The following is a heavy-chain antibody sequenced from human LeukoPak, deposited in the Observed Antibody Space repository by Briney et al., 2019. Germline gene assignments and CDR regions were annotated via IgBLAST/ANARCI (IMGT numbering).Heavy chain of an antibody. Sequence: GGSLRLSCEASGFTFSNYSMNWVRQAPGKGLEWVSSISSSSYIYYADSVKGRFTISRDNAKNSLYLQMNSLRAEDTAVYYCARDLRSSGYYAFDYWGQGSLVTVSS. CDR3: ARDLRSSGYYAFDY. CDR1: GFTFSNYS. V-gene: IGHV3-21*01. D-gene: IGHD3-22*01. J-gene: IGHJ4*02. CDR2: ISSSSYI.